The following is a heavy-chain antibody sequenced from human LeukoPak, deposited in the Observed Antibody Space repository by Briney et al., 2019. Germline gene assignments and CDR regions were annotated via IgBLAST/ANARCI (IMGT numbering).Heavy chain of an antibody. CDR2: ISWNSGSI. D-gene: IGHD6-13*01. CDR1: GFTFDEYA. Sequence: GGSLRLSCAASGFTFDEYAMHWVRQAPGKGLEWVSGISWNSGSIDYAGSVKGRFTITRDNAKNSLYLQTNSLRAEDMALYYCAKGKRSSTWYGGFDYWGQGTLVTVSS. CDR3: AKGKRSSTWYGGFDY. V-gene: IGHV3-9*03. J-gene: IGHJ4*02.